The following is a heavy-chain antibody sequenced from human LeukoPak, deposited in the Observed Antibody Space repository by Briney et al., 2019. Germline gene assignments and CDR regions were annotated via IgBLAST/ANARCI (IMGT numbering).Heavy chain of an antibody. CDR2: IVGDGSKA. J-gene: IGHJ4*02. V-gene: IGHV3-33*05. CDR1: GFTFSTYG. CDR3: ARDSITGDNSLDF. Sequence: GGSLRLSCAASGFTFSTYGMQWVRQAPGKGLEWVAVIVGDGSKAHCADPVRGRFTVSRDNSKNTLYLQMNSLRAEDTAVYYCARDSITGDNSLDFWGRGTLVTVSS. D-gene: IGHD7-27*01.